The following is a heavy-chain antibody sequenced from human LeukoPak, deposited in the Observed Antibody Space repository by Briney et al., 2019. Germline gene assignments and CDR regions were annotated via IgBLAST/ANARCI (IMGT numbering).Heavy chain of an antibody. CDR1: GFTFSSYW. V-gene: IGHV3-7*05. Sequence: GGSLRLSCAASGFTFSSYWMSWVRQAPGKGLEWVANIKQDGSEKYYVDSVKGRFTISRDNAKNSLYLQMNSLRAEDTAVYYCARYDHDFWSGYYRRPDAFDIWGQGTMVTVSS. D-gene: IGHD3-3*01. J-gene: IGHJ3*02. CDR3: ARYDHDFWSGYYRRPDAFDI. CDR2: IKQDGSEK.